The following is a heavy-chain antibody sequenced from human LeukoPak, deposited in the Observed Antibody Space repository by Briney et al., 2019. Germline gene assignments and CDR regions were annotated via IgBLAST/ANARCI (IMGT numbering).Heavy chain of an antibody. CDR2: IKQDGSEK. J-gene: IGHJ6*02. CDR3: ARDRWAILTGSENYYFYGMDV. D-gene: IGHD3-9*01. CDR1: GFTFSSYT. V-gene: IGHV3-7*01. Sequence: GGSLRLSCAASGFTFSSYTMSWVRQAPGKGLEWVANIKQDGSEKTYVDSVKGRFTISRDNAKNSLYLQMNRLRAEDTAVYYCARDRWAILTGSENYYFYGMDVWGQGTTVTVSS.